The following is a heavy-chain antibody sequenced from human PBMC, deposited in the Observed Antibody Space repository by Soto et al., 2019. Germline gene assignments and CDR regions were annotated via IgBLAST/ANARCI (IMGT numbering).Heavy chain of an antibody. CDR3: ARDPTIFGVYYYYYYYMDV. CDR2: ISAYNGNT. V-gene: IGHV1-18*01. J-gene: IGHJ6*03. D-gene: IGHD3-3*01. Sequence: ASVKVSCKASGYTFTSYGISWVRQAPGQGLEWMGWISAYNGNTNYAQKLQGRVTMTTDTSTSTAYMELRSLRSDDTAVYYCARDPTIFGVYYYYYYYMDVRGKGTTVTVSS. CDR1: GYTFTSYG.